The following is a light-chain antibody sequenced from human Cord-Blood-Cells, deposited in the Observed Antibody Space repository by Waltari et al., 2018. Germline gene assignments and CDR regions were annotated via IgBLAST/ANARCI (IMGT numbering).Light chain of an antibody. J-gene: IGLJ3*02. Sequence: QSALTQPASVSGSPGQSITISCTGTSSDVGGYNYVSWYQQHHGKAPKLMIYDVSKRPSGVSNRFSGSKSGNTASLTISGLQAEDEADYYCSSYTSSSTWVFGGGTKLTVL. V-gene: IGLV2-14*01. CDR2: DVS. CDR1: SSDVGGYNY. CDR3: SSYTSSSTWV.